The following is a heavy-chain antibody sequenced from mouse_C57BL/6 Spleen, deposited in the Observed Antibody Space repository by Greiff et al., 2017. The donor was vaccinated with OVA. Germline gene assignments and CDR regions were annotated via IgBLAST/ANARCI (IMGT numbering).Heavy chain of an antibody. CDR2: IYPRDGST. Sequence: ESGPELVKPGASVKLSCKASGYTFTSYDINWVKQRPGQGLEWIGWIYPRDGSTKYNEKFKGKATLTVDTSSSTAYMELHSLTSEDSAVYFCARGGDYYGSSFFDYWGQGTTLTVSS. D-gene: IGHD1-1*01. CDR3: ARGGDYYGSSFFDY. CDR1: GYTFTSYD. J-gene: IGHJ2*01. V-gene: IGHV1-85*01.